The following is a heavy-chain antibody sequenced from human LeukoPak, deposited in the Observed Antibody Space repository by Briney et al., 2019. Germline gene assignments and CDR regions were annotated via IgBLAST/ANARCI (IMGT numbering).Heavy chain of an antibody. CDR3: ARDYYDGNGYYAALDF. J-gene: IGHJ4*02. Sequence: ASVKVSCKTSGYTFTDYYLHWVRQAPGQGLEWMGWINPNSGGTNYAQDLQGRVTMTRDTSISTVYMELRSLRSDDTAVYYCARDYYDGNGYYAALDFWGQGTLVTVSS. CDR2: INPNSGGT. CDR1: GYTFTDYY. D-gene: IGHD3-22*01. V-gene: IGHV1-2*02.